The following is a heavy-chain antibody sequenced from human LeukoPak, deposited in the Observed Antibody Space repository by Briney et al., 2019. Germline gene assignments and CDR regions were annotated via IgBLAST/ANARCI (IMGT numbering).Heavy chain of an antibody. D-gene: IGHD6-6*01. CDR3: ASTSSSSVSYFDY. V-gene: IGHV4-38-2*02. CDR1: GYSISSGYY. CDR2: IYHSGST. Sequence: SETLSLTCTVSGYSISSGYYWGWIRQPPGKGLEWIGSIYHSGSTYYNPSLKSRVTISVDTSKNQFSLKLSSVTAADTAVYYCASTSSSSVSYFDYWGQGTLVTVSS. J-gene: IGHJ4*02.